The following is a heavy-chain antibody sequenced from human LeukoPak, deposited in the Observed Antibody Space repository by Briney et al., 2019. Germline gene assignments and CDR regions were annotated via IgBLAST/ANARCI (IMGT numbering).Heavy chain of an antibody. D-gene: IGHD3/OR15-3a*01. CDR1: GFTLSSYG. Sequence: GGSLRLSCAASGFTLSSYGMHWVRQAPGKGLEWVAVISYDGSNKYYADSVKGRFTISRDNSKNTLYLQMNSLRAEDTAVYYCAKDWTPIATGPDYWGQGTLVTVSS. V-gene: IGHV3-30*18. CDR2: ISYDGSNK. J-gene: IGHJ4*02. CDR3: AKDWTPIATGPDY.